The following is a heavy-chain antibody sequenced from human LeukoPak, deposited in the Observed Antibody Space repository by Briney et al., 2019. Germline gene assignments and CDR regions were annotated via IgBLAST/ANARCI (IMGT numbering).Heavy chain of an antibody. Sequence: GGSLRLSCAASGFTFSNAWMTWVRQAPGKGLEWVGRIKSKTDGETTDYAAPVRGRFTISRDDSKNTLYLQMNSLKTEDIAVYYCAIDYFGSGIYERSFDYWGQGTLLTLSS. V-gene: IGHV3-15*01. J-gene: IGHJ4*02. D-gene: IGHD3-10*01. CDR2: IKSKTDGETT. CDR1: GFTFSNAW. CDR3: AIDYFGSGIYERSFDY.